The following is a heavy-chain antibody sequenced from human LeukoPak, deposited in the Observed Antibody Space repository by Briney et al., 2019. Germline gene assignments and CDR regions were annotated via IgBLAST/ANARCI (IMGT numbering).Heavy chain of an antibody. J-gene: IGHJ4*02. CDR2: MNPNSGNT. V-gene: IGHV1-8*03. CDR3: ARGRGYSYGNFDY. CDR1: GYTFTGYD. Sequence: ASVKVSCKASGYTFTGYDINWVRQATGQGLEWMGWMNPNSGNTGYAQKFQGRVTITRNTSISTAYMELSSLRSEDTAVYYCARGRGYSYGNFDYWGQGTLVTVSS. D-gene: IGHD5-18*01.